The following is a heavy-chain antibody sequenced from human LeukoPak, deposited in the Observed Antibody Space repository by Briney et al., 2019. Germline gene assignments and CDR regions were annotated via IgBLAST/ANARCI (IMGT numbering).Heavy chain of an antibody. Sequence: PETLSLTCAVYGGSFSGYYWSWIRQPPGKGLEWIGEINHSGSTNYNPSLKSRVTISVDTSKNQFSLKLSSVTAADTAVYYCASCVSPSTRMYNWFDPWGQGTLVTVSS. CDR1: GGSFSGYY. CDR2: INHSGST. D-gene: IGHD3-22*01. V-gene: IGHV4-34*01. J-gene: IGHJ5*02. CDR3: ASCVSPSTRMYNWFDP.